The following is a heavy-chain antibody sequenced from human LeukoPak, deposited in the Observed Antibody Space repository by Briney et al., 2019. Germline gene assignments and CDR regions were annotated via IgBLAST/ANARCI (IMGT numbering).Heavy chain of an antibody. V-gene: IGHV3-23*01. CDR3: AKLPDCTNGVCSHRDY. CDR2: ISGGGGNT. J-gene: IGHJ4*02. Sequence: GGSLRLSCVASGLTFSNYAMSWVRQAPGKGLEWISCISGGGGNTYYADSVKGRFTISRDNSRNTLYLQVNSLRAEDTAIYYCAKLPDCTNGVCSHRDYWGLGTLVTVSS. CDR1: GLTFSNYA. D-gene: IGHD2-8*01.